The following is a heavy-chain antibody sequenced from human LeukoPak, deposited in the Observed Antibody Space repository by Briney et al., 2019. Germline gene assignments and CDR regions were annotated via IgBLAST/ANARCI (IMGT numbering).Heavy chain of an antibody. D-gene: IGHD3-22*01. J-gene: IGHJ4*02. CDR1: GFTFSSYS. CDR3: ARPRDGYYYDSSGYYW. Sequence: GGSLRLSCAASGFTFSSYSMNRVRQAPGKGLEWVSYISSSSSTIYYADSVKGRFTISRDNAKNSLYLQMNSLRAEDTAVYYCARPRDGYYYDSSGYYWWGQGTLVTVSS. V-gene: IGHV3-48*01. CDR2: ISSSSSTI.